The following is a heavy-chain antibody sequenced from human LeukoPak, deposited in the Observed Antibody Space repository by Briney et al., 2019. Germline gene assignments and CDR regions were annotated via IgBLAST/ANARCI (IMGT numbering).Heavy chain of an antibody. CDR3: ASTRVVKRYNWNYARYYYYGMDV. J-gene: IGHJ6*02. CDR2: IYYSGST. V-gene: IGHV4-59*01. Sequence: SETLSLTCTVSGGSISSYYWSWIRQPPGKGLEWIRYIYYSGSTNYNPSLKSRVTISVDTSKNQFSLKLSSVTAADTAVYYCASTRVVKRYNWNYARYYYYGMDVWGQGTTVTVSS. CDR1: GGSISSYY. D-gene: IGHD1-7*01.